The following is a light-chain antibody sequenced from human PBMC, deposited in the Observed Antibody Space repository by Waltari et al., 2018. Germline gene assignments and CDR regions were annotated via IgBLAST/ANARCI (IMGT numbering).Light chain of an antibody. CDR3: QRHNGY. CDR1: QSFGSW. V-gene: IGKV1-5*01. CDR2: DVS. Sequence: DIQMTQSPSTLSASVGVRGTITCRARQSFGSWMAWYQQNPGKAPKVLISDVSNLESWVPSRFSGSGSGTEFTLTICGLQPYDFSTYYSQRHNGYFGGGTKVEIK. J-gene: IGKJ4*01.